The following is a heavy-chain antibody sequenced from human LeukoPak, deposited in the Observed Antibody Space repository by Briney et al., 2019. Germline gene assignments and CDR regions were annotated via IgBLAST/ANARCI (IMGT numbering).Heavy chain of an antibody. Sequence: PSETLSLTCTVSGGSISSYYWSWIRQPPGKGLEWIGYIYYSGSTNYNPSLKSRVTISVDTSKNQFSLKLSSVTAADTAVYYCARFEYGYSADYWGQGTLVAVSS. D-gene: IGHD5-24*01. V-gene: IGHV4-59*01. CDR3: ARFEYGYSADY. J-gene: IGHJ4*02. CDR2: IYYSGST. CDR1: GGSISSYY.